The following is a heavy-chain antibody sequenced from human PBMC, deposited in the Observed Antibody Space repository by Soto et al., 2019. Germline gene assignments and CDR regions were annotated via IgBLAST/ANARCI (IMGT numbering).Heavy chain of an antibody. CDR3: ARRGTIVVTKIGDY. J-gene: IGHJ4*01. D-gene: IGHD2-15*01. V-gene: IGHV3-48*02. CDR2: ISSSSSTI. CDR1: VFTFRSYN. Sequence: PGGSLRVSCAASVFTFRSYNMDWVRQAPGKGLDWLSYISSSSSTIYYADSVKGRFTISRDNAKNSLYLQMNSPRDDDTAMYYCARRGTIVVTKIGDYWGQGTLVTVSS.